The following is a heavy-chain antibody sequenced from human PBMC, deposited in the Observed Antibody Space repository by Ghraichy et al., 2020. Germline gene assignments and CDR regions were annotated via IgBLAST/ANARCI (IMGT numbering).Heavy chain of an antibody. CDR1: GGSFSGYY. CDR2: INHSGST. Sequence: SETLSLTCAVYGGSFSGYYWSWIRQPPGKGLEWIGEINHSGSTNYNPSLKSRVTISVDTSKNQFSLKLSSVTAADTAVYYCARAMKIVYYYGSGSYYSFDYWGQGTLVTVSS. D-gene: IGHD3-10*01. CDR3: ARAMKIVYYYGSGSYYSFDY. V-gene: IGHV4-34*01. J-gene: IGHJ4*02.